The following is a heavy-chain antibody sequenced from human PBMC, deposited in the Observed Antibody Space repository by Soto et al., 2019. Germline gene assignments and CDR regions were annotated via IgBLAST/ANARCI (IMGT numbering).Heavy chain of an antibody. CDR1: GFTFSSYG. CDR2: IWYDGSNK. CDR3: ARDPGGYNAYDY. Sequence: QVQLVESGGGVVQPGRSLSLSCAASGFTFSSYGMHWVRQAPGKGLEWVAVIWYDGSNKYYADSVKGRFTISRDNSKNTLYLQMNSLRAEDTAVYYCARDPGGYNAYDYWGQGTLVTVSS. D-gene: IGHD5-12*01. J-gene: IGHJ4*02. V-gene: IGHV3-33*01.